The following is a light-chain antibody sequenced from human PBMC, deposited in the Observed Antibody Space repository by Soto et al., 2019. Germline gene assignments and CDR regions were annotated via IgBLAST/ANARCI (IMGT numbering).Light chain of an antibody. CDR1: QGISSA. J-gene: IGKJ5*01. CDR2: DAS. Sequence: AIQLTQSPSSLSASLGDRVTITCRASQGISSALAWYQQKPGKAPKLLIYDASSLESGVPSRFSGSGSGTDFTLTISSLQPEDFATYYCQQFNNDPITFGQGTRLEIK. V-gene: IGKV1D-13*01. CDR3: QQFNNDPIT.